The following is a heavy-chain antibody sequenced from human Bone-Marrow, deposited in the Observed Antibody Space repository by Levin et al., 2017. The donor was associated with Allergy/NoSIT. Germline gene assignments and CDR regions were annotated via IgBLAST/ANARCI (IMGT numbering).Heavy chain of an antibody. Sequence: ASETLSLTCTFSSVSISPYYWNWIRQPPGKGLEWIGYVSNSGNTNYRPSLKGRVTMSVDTSRKQISLKLTSMTPADTAVYYCTGGGAARPGYWGQGILVTVSS. CDR2: VSNSGNT. J-gene: IGHJ4*02. CDR1: SVSISPYY. CDR3: TGGGAARPGY. D-gene: IGHD6-6*01. V-gene: IGHV4-59*01.